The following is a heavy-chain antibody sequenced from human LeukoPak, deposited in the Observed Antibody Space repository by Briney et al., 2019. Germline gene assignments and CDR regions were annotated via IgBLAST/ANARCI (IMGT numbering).Heavy chain of an antibody. J-gene: IGHJ4*02. CDR3: TTDLSWGITRVRGDY. D-gene: IGHD3-10*01. CDR1: GFTFSNAW. CDR2: IKSKTDGGTT. Sequence: PGGSLRPSCAASGFTFSNAWMSWVRQAPGKGLEWVGRIKSKTDGGTTDYAAPVKGRFTISRDDSKNTLYLQMNSLKTEDTAVYYCTTDLSWGITRVRGDYWGQGTLVTVSS. V-gene: IGHV3-15*01.